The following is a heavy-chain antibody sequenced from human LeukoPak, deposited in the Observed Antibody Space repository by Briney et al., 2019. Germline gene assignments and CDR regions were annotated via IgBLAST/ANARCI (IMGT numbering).Heavy chain of an antibody. CDR1: GFTFSSYG. CDR2: ISYDGSNK. D-gene: IGHD2-15*01. V-gene: IGHV3-30*18. J-gene: IGHJ5*02. Sequence: GRSLRLSCAASGFTFSSYGMHWVRQAPGKGLEWVAVISYDGSNKYYADSVKGRFTISRDNSKNTLYLQMNSLRAEDTAVYYCAKGVGYCSGGSCSNWFDPWGQGTLVTVSS. CDR3: AKGVGYCSGGSCSNWFDP.